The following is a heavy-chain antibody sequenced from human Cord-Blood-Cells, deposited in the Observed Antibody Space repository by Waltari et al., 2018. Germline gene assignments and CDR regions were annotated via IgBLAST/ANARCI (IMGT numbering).Heavy chain of an antibody. CDR3: AREYEYSSSYYYYGMDV. V-gene: IGHV1-69*12. J-gene: IGHJ6*02. CDR1: GGTFRSYA. D-gene: IGHD6-6*01. CDR2: IIPIFGTA. Sequence: QVQLVQSGAEVKKPGSSVKVSCKASGGTFRSYAISWVRPDAGQGLEWMGGIIPIFGTANYAQKFQGRVTITADESTSTAYMELSSLRSEDTAVYYCAREYEYSSSYYYYGMDVWGQGTTVTVSS.